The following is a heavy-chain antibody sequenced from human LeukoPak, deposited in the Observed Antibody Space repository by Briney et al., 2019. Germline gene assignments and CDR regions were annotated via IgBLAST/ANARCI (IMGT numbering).Heavy chain of an antibody. V-gene: IGHV4-34*01. D-gene: IGHD2-15*01. CDR1: GFTFSSYA. CDR2: INHSGST. J-gene: IGHJ4*02. Sequence: GSLRLSCAASGFTFSSYAMSWVRQAPGKGLEWIGEINHSGSTNYNPSLKSRVTISVDTSKNQFSLKLSSVTAADTAVYYCARCGVITEDIVVVVAADPRYYFDYWGQGTLVTVSS. CDR3: ARCGVITEDIVVVVAADPRYYFDY.